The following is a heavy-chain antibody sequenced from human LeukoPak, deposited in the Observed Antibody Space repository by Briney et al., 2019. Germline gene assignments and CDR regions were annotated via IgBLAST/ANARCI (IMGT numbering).Heavy chain of an antibody. CDR3: STLTSRGLSDS. Sequence: GGSLRLSCAASGFTFTNAWMNWVRQAPGKGLEWVGRIRSKADGETIDYAAPVKGRFTFSRDDSKNMLYLQMNSLKSEDTAVYYCSTLTSRGLSDSWGQGTLVTVSS. CDR1: GFTFTNAW. V-gene: IGHV3-15*07. J-gene: IGHJ4*02. CDR2: IRSKADGETI. D-gene: IGHD1-20*01.